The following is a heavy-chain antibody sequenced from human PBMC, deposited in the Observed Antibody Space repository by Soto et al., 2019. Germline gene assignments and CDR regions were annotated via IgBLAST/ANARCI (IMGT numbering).Heavy chain of an antibody. CDR1: GFTFSSYD. V-gene: IGHV3-13*04. J-gene: IGHJ6*02. Sequence: GGSLRLSCAASGFTFSSYDMHWVRQATGKGLEWVSAIGTAGDTYYPGSVKGRFTISRENAKNSLYLQMNSLRAGDTAVYYCAREVPAAMSDYGMDVWGQGTTVTVSS. CDR3: AREVPAAMSDYGMDV. D-gene: IGHD2-2*01. CDR2: IGTAGDT.